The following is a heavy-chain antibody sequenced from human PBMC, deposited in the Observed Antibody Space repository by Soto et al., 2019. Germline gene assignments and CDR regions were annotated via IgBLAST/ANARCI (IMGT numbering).Heavy chain of an antibody. D-gene: IGHD5-18*01. CDR1: VFTFSDYY. Sequence: GGSLRLSCAASVFTFSDYYMSWIRQAPGKGLEWVSYISSSSSYTNYADSVKGRFTISRDNAKNSLYLQTNSLRAEDTAVYYCAKERGYNYGYDAMDVWGQGTTVTVS. V-gene: IGHV3-11*05. CDR3: AKERGYNYGYDAMDV. CDR2: ISSSSSYT. J-gene: IGHJ6*02.